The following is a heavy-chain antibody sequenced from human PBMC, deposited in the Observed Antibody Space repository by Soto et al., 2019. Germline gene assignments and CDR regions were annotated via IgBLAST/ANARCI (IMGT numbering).Heavy chain of an antibody. CDR2: IWYDGSNK. CDR3: ARDRSLPRIVGATYYYGMDV. D-gene: IGHD1-26*01. J-gene: IGHJ6*02. Sequence: GGSLRLSCAASGFTFSSYGMHWVRQAPGKGLEWVAVIWYDGSNKYYADSVKGRFTISRDNSKNTLYLQMNSLRAEDTAVYYCARDRSLPRIVGATYYYGMDVWGQGTTVTVSS. V-gene: IGHV3-33*01. CDR1: GFTFSSYG.